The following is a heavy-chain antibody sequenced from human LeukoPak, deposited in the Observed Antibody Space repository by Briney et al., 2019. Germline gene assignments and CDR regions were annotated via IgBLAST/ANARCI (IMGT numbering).Heavy chain of an antibody. CDR1: GFTFISDA. CDR3: ANSPDHLGFDY. J-gene: IGHJ4*02. V-gene: IGHV3-23*01. CDR2: ISGSGGST. Sequence: GGSLRLSCAASGFTFISDAMSWVRQAPGKGLERVSAISGSGGSTYYADSVKGRFTISRDNSKNTLYLQMNSLRAEATAVYYCANSPDHLGFDYWGQGTLVTVSS.